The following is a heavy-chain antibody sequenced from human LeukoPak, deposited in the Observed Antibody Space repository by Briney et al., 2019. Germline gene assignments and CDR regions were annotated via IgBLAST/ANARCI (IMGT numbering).Heavy chain of an antibody. CDR3: ARDPGMVTTPYYYGMDV. J-gene: IGHJ6*02. V-gene: IGHV1-18*01. CDR2: ISAYNGNT. CDR1: GYTFTSYG. Sequence: ASVKVSCKASGYTFTSYGISWVRRAPGQGLEWMGWISAYNGNTNYAQKLQGRVTMTTDTSTSTAYMELRSLRSDDTAVYYCARDPGMVTTPYYYGMDVWGQGTTVTVSS. D-gene: IGHD4-23*01.